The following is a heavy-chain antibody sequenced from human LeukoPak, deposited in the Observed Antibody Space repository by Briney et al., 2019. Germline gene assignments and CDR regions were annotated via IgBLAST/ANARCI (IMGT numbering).Heavy chain of an antibody. CDR1: GGSVSSGSFY. V-gene: IGHV4-61*01. D-gene: IGHD1-26*01. CDR2: IDYSGSG. CDR3: ARIPVGTTFDS. J-gene: IGHJ4*02. Sequence: SETLSLTCTVSGGSVSSGSFYWSWIRQPPGKGLDWIGYIDYSGSGNYNPSLKSRVTISVDTSKNQFSLKVSSVTAADTAVYYCARIPVGTTFDSWGQQTLVTVSS.